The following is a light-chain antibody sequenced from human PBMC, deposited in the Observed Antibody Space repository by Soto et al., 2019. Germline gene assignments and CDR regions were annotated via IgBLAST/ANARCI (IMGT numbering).Light chain of an antibody. J-gene: IGKJ3*01. CDR3: QHGFSAPRA. CDR1: QNLNTY. V-gene: IGKV1-39*01. Sequence: DIQMTQSPSAPSASVGDIVTITCRARQNLNTYFNLYHHKPGQAPQLLIARASILHSGVPSRFTGSGSGTDFTLTISRLPPEDFTTCYCQHGFSAPRALAPG. CDR2: RAS.